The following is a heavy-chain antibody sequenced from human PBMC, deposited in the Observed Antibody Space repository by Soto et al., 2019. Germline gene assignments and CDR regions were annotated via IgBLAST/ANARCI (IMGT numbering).Heavy chain of an antibody. CDR3: ARDLVTYCGGDCYPDH. D-gene: IGHD2-21*02. J-gene: IGHJ4*02. CDR2: INAGNGNT. Sequence: SVKVSCKASGYTFTSYAMHWVRQAPGQRLEWMGWINAGNGNTKYSQKFQGRVTITRDTSASTAYMELSSLRSEDTAVYYCARDLVTYCGGDCYPDHSGPGPLVTVFS. V-gene: IGHV1-3*01. CDR1: GYTFTSYA.